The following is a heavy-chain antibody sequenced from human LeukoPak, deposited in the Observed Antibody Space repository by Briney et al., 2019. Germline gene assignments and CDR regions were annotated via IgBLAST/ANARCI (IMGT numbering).Heavy chain of an antibody. CDR1: GYTFTGYY. D-gene: IGHD5-12*01. J-gene: IGHJ6*02. Sequence: ASVKVSCKASGYTFTGYYMHWLRPAPGQGLEWMGWINPNSGGTNYAQKFQGRVTMTRDTSISTAYMELSRLRSDDTAVYYCASFGYSGYDLYYYYYGMDVWGQGTTVTVSS. CDR3: ASFGYSGYDLYYYYYGMDV. CDR2: INPNSGGT. V-gene: IGHV1-2*02.